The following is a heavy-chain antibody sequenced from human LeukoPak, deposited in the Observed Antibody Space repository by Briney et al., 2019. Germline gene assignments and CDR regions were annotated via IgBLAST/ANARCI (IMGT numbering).Heavy chain of an antibody. CDR3: ASALIVVVPAASLGAFDI. V-gene: IGHV4-38-2*01. D-gene: IGHD2-2*01. CDR2: IYHSGST. CDR1: GYSISSGYY. J-gene: IGHJ3*02. Sequence: SETLSLTCAVSGYSISSGYYWGWIRQPPGKGLEWIGSIYHSGSTYYNPSLKSRVTISVDTSKNQFSLKLSSVTAADTAVYYCASALIVVVPAASLGAFDIWDQGTMVTVSP.